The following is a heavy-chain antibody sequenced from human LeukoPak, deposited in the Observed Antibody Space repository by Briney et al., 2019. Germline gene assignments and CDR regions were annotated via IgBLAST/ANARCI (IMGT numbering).Heavy chain of an antibody. CDR1: GYTFTGYY. J-gene: IGHJ5*02. D-gene: IGHD3-22*01. Sequence: GASVKVSCKASGYTFTGYYLHWVRQAPGQGLEWMGWISANNGHTYYTRKFQGRVSMATDTSTSTAYMELRSLRSDDTAVYYCARDSLDNYYDISGNWYDPWGQGTLVTVSS. CDR2: ISANNGHT. CDR3: ARDSLDNYYDISGNWYDP. V-gene: IGHV1-18*04.